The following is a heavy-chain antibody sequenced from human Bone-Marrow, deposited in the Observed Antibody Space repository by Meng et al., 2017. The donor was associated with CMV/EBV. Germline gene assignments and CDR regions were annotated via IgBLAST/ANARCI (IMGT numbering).Heavy chain of an antibody. CDR1: GYTFTSYD. V-gene: IGHV1-8*01. J-gene: IGHJ1*01. CDR2: MNPNNGNT. D-gene: IGHD2-2*01. CDR3: ASGYCSSSSCYAQYFQH. Sequence: SVKVSCKASGYTFTSYDINWVRQATGQGLEWMGWMNPNNGNTGYAQKFQGRVTMTRDTSITTVYMELSRLRYDDTAMYYCASGYCSSSSCYAQYFQHWGLGTLVTVSS.